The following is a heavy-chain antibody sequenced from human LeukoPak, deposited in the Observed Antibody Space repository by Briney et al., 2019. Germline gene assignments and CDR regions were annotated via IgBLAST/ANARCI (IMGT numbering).Heavy chain of an antibody. CDR1: GNYF. V-gene: IGHV3-74*01. CDR2: INSDGSWT. J-gene: IGHJ4*02. D-gene: IGHD2-2*01. Sequence: GGSLRLSCAASGNYFIHWVRQAPGEGLVWVSHINSDGSWTSYADSVKGRFTISRDNAKNTLYLQMNSLRAEDTAVYYCATSRTFDYWGQGTLVTVSS. CDR3: ATSRTFDY.